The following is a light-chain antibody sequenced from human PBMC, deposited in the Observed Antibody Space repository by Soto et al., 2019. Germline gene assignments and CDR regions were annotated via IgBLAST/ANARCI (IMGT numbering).Light chain of an antibody. J-gene: IGLJ3*02. CDR2: LDRSGSY. Sequence: QPVLTQSSSASASLGSSVKLTCILSSGHSTYIIAWHQQQPGKAPRFLMTLDRSGSYNRGSGVPDRVSGSSSGADRYLTFSHLQVEDEGDYYCETWYSNTHKVFGGGTKVTVL. V-gene: IGLV4-60*02. CDR1: SGHSTYI. CDR3: ETWYSNTHKV.